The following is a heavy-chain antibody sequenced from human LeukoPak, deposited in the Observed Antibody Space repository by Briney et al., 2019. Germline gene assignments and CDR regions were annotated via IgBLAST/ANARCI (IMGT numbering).Heavy chain of an antibody. V-gene: IGHV4-61*01. Sequence: SETLSLTCTVSGGSVNSGTYYWNWIRQPPGKGLEWIGYIYYSGSTNYNPSLKSRVTISVDTSRNQFSLKLSSVTAADTAVYYCARDRVRGNSNPYFDYWGQGTLVTVSS. D-gene: IGHD4-11*01. CDR3: ARDRVRGNSNPYFDY. CDR1: GGSVNSGTYY. CDR2: IYYSGST. J-gene: IGHJ4*02.